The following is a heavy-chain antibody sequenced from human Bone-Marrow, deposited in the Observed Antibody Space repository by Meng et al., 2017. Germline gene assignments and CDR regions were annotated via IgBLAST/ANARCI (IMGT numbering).Heavy chain of an antibody. J-gene: IGHJ4*02. V-gene: IGHV3-30*04. CDR1: GFTFSSYA. Sequence: GGSLRLSCAASGFTFSSYAMHWVRQAPGKGLEWVAVISYDGSNKYYADSVKGRFTISRDNSKNTLYLQMNSLRAEDTAVYYCARGVWSSGWYGVYYWVQGTLVTVSS. D-gene: IGHD6-19*01. CDR2: ISYDGSNK. CDR3: ARGVWSSGWYGVYY.